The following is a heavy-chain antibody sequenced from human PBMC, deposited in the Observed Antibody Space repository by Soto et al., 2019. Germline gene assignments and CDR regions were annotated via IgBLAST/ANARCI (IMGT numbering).Heavy chain of an antibody. CDR1: GGSFRNSY. V-gene: IGHV4-34*01. J-gene: IGHJ5*02. CDR3: TRAERFRCSWFGP. Sequence: LSLTFGVYGGSFRNSYWIWVRQPPGKVLEWIGEVNHSGEATYNPSLQSRITISLDTSNNQFSLKMTSVTAADTAMYFCTRAERFRCSWFGPWRKVHKITVSS. D-gene: IGHD2-8*01. CDR2: VNHSGEA.